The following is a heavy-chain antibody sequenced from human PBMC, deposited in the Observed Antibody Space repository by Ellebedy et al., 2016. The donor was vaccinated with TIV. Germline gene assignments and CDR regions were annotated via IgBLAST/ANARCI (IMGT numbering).Heavy chain of an antibody. CDR3: ARHPRVARDWLEQGAPDYFDY. CDR2: IYYSGST. Sequence: MPSETLSLTCTVSGGSISSYYWSWIRQPPGKGLEWIGYIYYSGSTNYNPSLKSRVTISVDTSKNQFSLKLSSVTAADTAVYYCARHPRVARDWLEQGAPDYFDYWGQGTLVTVSS. J-gene: IGHJ4*02. V-gene: IGHV4-59*08. D-gene: IGHD3/OR15-3a*01. CDR1: GGSISSYY.